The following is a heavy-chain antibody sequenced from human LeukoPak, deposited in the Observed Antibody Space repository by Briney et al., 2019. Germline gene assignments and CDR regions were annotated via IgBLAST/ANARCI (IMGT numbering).Heavy chain of an antibody. V-gene: IGHV4-39*01. CDR1: GGSISSSNYY. J-gene: IGHJ3*02. Sequence: PSETLSLTCTVSGGSISSSNYYWGWIRQPPGKGLEWIGSIYYSGSTYYNPSLKSRVTISVVTSKNQFSLKLSSVTAADTAVYYCARVLGGAFDIWGQGTMVTVSS. CDR3: ARVLGGAFDI. D-gene: IGHD3-16*01. CDR2: IYYSGST.